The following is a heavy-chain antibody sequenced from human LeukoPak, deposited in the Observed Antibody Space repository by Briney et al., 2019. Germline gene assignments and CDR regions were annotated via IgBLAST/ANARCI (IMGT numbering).Heavy chain of an antibody. D-gene: IGHD2-15*01. J-gene: IGHJ3*02. CDR1: GFTFSYYA. CDR2: ISSNGGST. V-gene: IGHV3-64*01. Sequence: GGSLRPSCAASGFTFSYYAMHWVRQAPGKGLEHVSGISSNGGSTDYANSVKGRFSISRDNSKNTLYLQMGSLRGEDMAVYYCARVTRIRENAFDIWGQGTMVTVSS. CDR3: ARVTRIRENAFDI.